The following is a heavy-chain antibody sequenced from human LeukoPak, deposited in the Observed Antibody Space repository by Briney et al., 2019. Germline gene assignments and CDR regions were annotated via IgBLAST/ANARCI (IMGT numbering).Heavy chain of an antibody. V-gene: IGHV3-30*04. CDR3: ARAEGYGGELDS. CDR1: GFTFSTYA. D-gene: IGHD4-23*01. J-gene: IGHJ4*02. Sequence: GGSLRLSCAASGFTFSTYAMHWVRQAPGKGLEWVAVIPYDGSNKYYADSVKGRFTISRENSENRLYLQMNSLRAEDTAVYYCARAEGYGGELDSWGQGTLVTVSS. CDR2: IPYDGSNK.